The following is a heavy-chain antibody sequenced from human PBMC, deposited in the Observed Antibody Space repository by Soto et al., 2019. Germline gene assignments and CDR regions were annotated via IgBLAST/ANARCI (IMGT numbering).Heavy chain of an antibody. CDR1: GYTFTSYD. Sequence: QVQLVQSGAEVKKPGASVKVSCKASGYTFTSYDINWVRQATGQGLEWMGWMNPNSGNTGYAQKFQGSVTMTRNTAISTTNRELTSLRSEDSAVYYCAREKGSSGFDPWGQGTLVTVSS. J-gene: IGHJ5*02. CDR2: MNPNSGNT. CDR3: AREKGSSGFDP. D-gene: IGHD6-6*01. V-gene: IGHV1-8*01.